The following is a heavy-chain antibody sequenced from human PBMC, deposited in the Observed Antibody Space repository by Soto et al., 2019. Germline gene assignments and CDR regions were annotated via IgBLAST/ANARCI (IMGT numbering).Heavy chain of an antibody. CDR3: ASATGVTATLDV. D-gene: IGHD2-21*02. CDR2: ISSGSSNI. V-gene: IGHV3-21*01. CDR1: GFAFRSYN. Sequence: LRLSCAASGFAFRSYNMNWVRQAPGKGLEWVASISSGSSNIYYADSVKGRFTISRDNAKNSLYLQMDSLRAEDSAVDYCASATGVTATLDVWGRGSEGTVSS. J-gene: IGHJ6*02.